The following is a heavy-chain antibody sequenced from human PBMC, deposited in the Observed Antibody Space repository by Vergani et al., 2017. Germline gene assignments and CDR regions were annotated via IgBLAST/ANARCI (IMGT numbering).Heavy chain of an antibody. CDR3: ASGKYYSDSTSHFRGRYFDV. Sequence: QMQLQESGPGLEKASETLSLTCTVSGDSIISRSYYWGWIRQPPGKGLEWIGSIYNSGNGDSSSSLKSRVTISADTSKNQFSLRLTSVTAADTAVYYCASGKYYSDSTSHFRGRYFDVWGRGTLVTVPS. J-gene: IGHJ2*01. CDR2: IYNSGNG. D-gene: IGHD3-16*01. CDR1: GDSIISRSYY. V-gene: IGHV4-39*01.